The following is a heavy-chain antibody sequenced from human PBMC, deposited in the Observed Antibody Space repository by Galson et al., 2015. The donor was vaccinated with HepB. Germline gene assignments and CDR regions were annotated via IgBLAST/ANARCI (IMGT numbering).Heavy chain of an antibody. Sequence: PALVKPTQTLTLTCTFSGFSLSTSGMCVSWIRQPLGKALEWLALIDWDDDKYFNTSLETRLTISRDTSKNQVVLTMTNMDPVDTATYYCARAPQYYYDRGGYYFDYWGQGTLVTVSS. J-gene: IGHJ4*02. CDR2: IDWDDDK. V-gene: IGHV2-70*01. CDR3: ARAPQYYYDRGGYYFDY. CDR1: GFSLSTSGMC. D-gene: IGHD3-22*01.